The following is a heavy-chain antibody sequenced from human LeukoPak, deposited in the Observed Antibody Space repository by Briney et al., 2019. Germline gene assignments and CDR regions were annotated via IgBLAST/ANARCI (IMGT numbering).Heavy chain of an antibody. CDR3: AKLVYVWGSYRYHDFDY. V-gene: IGHV3-23*01. J-gene: IGHJ4*02. CDR2: ISGSGGST. D-gene: IGHD3-16*02. Sequence: GGSLRLSCAASGFTFSNYAMSWVRQAPGKGLEWVSAISGSGGSTYYADSVKGRFTISRDNSKNTLYLQMNSLRAEDTAVYYCAKLVYVWGSYRYHDFDYWGQGTLVTVSS. CDR1: GFTFSNYA.